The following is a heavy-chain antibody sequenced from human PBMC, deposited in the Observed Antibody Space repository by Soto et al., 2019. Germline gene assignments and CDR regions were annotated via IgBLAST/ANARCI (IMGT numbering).Heavy chain of an antibody. V-gene: IGHV3-23*01. D-gene: IGHD2-2*01. CDR2: ISGSGGST. Sequence: GGSLRLPCAATGFTFSSYAMGGVGQHPGRGLEWVSAISGSGGSTYYADSVKGRFTISRDNSKNTLYLQMNSLRAEDTAVYYCARWGGCSSTSCPDAFDICGQGTMVTVSS. J-gene: IGHJ3*02. CDR3: ARWGGCSSTSCPDAFDI. CDR1: GFTFSSYA.